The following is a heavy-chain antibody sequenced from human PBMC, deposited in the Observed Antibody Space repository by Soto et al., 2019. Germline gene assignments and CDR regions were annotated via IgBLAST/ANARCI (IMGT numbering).Heavy chain of an antibody. Sequence: VASVKVSCKASGCTFSSYAISWVRQAPGQGLEWMGGIIPIFGTANYAQKFQGRVTITADKSTSTAYMELSSLRSEDTAVYYCARSPPSVVATIGCYYFDYWGQGTLVTVPS. V-gene: IGHV1-69*06. CDR3: ARSPPSVVATIGCYYFDY. CDR1: GCTFSSYA. D-gene: IGHD5-12*01. CDR2: IIPIFGTA. J-gene: IGHJ4*02.